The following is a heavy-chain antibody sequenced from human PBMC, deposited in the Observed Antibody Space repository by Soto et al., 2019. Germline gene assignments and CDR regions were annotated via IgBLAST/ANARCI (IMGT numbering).Heavy chain of an antibody. Sequence: SETLSLTCTVSGGSISSYYWSWIRQPPGKGLEWIGYIYYSGSTNYNPSLKSRVTISVDTSKNQFSLNLSSVTAADTALYYCARGKSGSRRMDVWGQGTTVTVSS. CDR3: ARGKSGSRRMDV. D-gene: IGHD3-22*01. CDR1: GGSISSYY. V-gene: IGHV4-59*12. J-gene: IGHJ6*02. CDR2: IYYSGST.